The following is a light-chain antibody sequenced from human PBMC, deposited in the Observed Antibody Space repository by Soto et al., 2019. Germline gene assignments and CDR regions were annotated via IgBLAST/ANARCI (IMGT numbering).Light chain of an antibody. CDR2: GAS. V-gene: IGKV3-15*01. J-gene: IGKJ1*01. CDR3: QQYNNWPWT. Sequence: EIVLTQSPATLSVSPGGRATLSCRASQSISDTLAWYQQKPGQAPRLLIYGASRRATGFPARFSGSGSGTDFTLTISSLQSEDGAGYYCQQYNNWPWTFGQGTKADI. CDR1: QSISDT.